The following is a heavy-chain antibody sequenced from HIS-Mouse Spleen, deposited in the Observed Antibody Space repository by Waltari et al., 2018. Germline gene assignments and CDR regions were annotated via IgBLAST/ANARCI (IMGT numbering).Heavy chain of an antibody. Sequence: QVQLVQSGAEVKKPGASVKVSCKGSGYTLTRDHINLGGQATARRLELMGWMNPNSGNTGYAQKFQGRVTMTRNTSISTAYMELSSLRSEDTAVYYCARIGSHRRGYSYGYWFDPWGQGTLVTVSS. CDR3: ARIGSHRRGYSYGYWFDP. V-gene: IGHV1-8*01. CDR1: GYTLTRDH. J-gene: IGHJ5*02. D-gene: IGHD5-18*01. CDR2: MNPNSGNT.